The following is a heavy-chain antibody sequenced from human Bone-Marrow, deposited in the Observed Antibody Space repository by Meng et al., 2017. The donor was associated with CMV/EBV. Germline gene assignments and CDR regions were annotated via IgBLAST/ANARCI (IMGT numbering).Heavy chain of an antibody. Sequence: ASVKVSCKASGYTFTSYDINWVRQATGQGLEWMGWMNPNSGNTGYAQKFQGRVTMTRNTSISTAYMELSSLRSEDTAVYYCAREAMRAYYFDYWGQGTLVTVSS. J-gene: IGHJ4*02. CDR3: AREAMRAYYFDY. D-gene: IGHD3-16*01. CDR1: GYTFTSYD. CDR2: MNPNSGNT. V-gene: IGHV1-8*01.